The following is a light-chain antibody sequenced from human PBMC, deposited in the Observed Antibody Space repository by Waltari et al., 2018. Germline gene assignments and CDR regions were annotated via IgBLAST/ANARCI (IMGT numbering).Light chain of an antibody. CDR1: TGAATSNYY. V-gene: IGLV7-43*01. Sequence: QTVVTQEPSLTVSPGGPVTLTCASSTGAATSNYYPNWIQQRPGQAPRALIYNTNNKYSWTPARFSGSLLGGKAALTLSRAQPEDEADYYCLLYYSGGARVFGGGTKLTVL. CDR3: LLYYSGGARV. J-gene: IGLJ2*01. CDR2: NTN.